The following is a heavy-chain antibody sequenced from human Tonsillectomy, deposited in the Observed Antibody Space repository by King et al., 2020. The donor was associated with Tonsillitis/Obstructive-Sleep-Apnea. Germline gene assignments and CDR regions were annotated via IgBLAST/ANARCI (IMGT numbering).Heavy chain of an antibody. CDR1: GFIFSSYW. Sequence: VQLVESGGDLVQPGGSLRLSCAASGFIFSSYWMTWVRQAPGKGLEWVANIKQDGSEKYSVDSVKGRFTISRDNAKKSLYLQMNSLRAEDTAVYYCARGSYGGNKRDYYYMDVWGKGTTVTVSS. D-gene: IGHD4-23*01. V-gene: IGHV3-7*04. CDR3: ARGSYGGNKRDYYYMDV. J-gene: IGHJ6*03. CDR2: IKQDGSEK.